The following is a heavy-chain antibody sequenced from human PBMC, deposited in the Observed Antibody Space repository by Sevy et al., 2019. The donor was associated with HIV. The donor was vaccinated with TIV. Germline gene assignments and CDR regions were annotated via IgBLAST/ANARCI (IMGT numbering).Heavy chain of an antibody. CDR2: IYTSGST. Sequence: SETLSLTCTVSGGSISSYYWSWIRQPAGKGLEWIGRIYTSGSTNYNPPLKSRVTMSVDTSKNQFSLKLSSVTAADTAVYYCAREENDILTGYYPDWGQGTLVTVSS. CDR1: GGSISSYY. J-gene: IGHJ4*02. D-gene: IGHD3-9*01. CDR3: AREENDILTGYYPD. V-gene: IGHV4-4*07.